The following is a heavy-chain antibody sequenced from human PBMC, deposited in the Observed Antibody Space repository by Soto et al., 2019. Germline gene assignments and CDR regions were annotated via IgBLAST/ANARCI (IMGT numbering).Heavy chain of an antibody. CDR1: GYTFTSYD. D-gene: IGHD3-10*01. CDR2: MNPNSGNT. J-gene: IGHJ4*02. CDR3: ARLNTMVRGVGY. V-gene: IGHV1-8*01. Sequence: ASVKVSCKASGYTFTSYDINWVRQATGQGLEWMGWMNPNSGNTGYAQKFQGRVTMTRNTSISTAYMELSSLRSEDTAVYYCARLNTMVRGVGYWGQGTLVTVSS.